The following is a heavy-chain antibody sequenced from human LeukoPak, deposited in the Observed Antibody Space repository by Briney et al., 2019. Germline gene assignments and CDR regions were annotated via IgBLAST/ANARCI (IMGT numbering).Heavy chain of an antibody. D-gene: IGHD3-22*01. J-gene: IGHJ4*02. CDR2: ISGSGGST. Sequence: PGASLRLSCAASGFTFSSYAMSWVRQAPGKGLEWVSAISGSGGSTYYADSVKGRFTISRDNSKNTLYLQMNSLRAEDTAVYYCAKDPGYYYDSSGYFDYWGQGTLVTVSS. CDR1: GFTFSSYA. V-gene: IGHV3-23*01. CDR3: AKDPGYYYDSSGYFDY.